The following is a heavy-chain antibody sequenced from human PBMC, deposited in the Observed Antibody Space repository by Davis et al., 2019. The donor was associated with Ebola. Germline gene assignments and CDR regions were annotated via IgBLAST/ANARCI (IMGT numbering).Heavy chain of an antibody. CDR2: ISAYNGNT. CDR1: GYTFSSYG. D-gene: IGHD2-21*01. CDR3: ARGGVAYSDLDY. V-gene: IGHV1-18*04. J-gene: IGHJ4*02. Sequence: AASVKVSCKASGYTFSSYGITWVRQAPGQGLEWMGWISAYNGNTKYAQKFQGRVTMTRDTSTSTAYMELRSLRSDDTAVYYCARGGVAYSDLDYWGQGTLVAVSS.